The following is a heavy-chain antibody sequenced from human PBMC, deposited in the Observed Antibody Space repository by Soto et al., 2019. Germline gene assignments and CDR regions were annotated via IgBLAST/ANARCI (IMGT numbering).Heavy chain of an antibody. CDR1: GFTFSAYG. CDR2: IWYDGNNN. D-gene: IGHD3-16*01. Sequence: QVQLVESGGGVVQPGRSLRLSCEASGFTFSAYGMHWVRQPPGKGLEWVAVIWYDGNNNQYVDSVEGRFTISRDNSKNTVYLEVNTLRAEDTAVYYCARDKKYYDGSGTVRYFYFGMDVWGQGTAVTVSS. V-gene: IGHV3-33*01. CDR3: ARDKKYYDGSGTVRYFYFGMDV. J-gene: IGHJ6*02.